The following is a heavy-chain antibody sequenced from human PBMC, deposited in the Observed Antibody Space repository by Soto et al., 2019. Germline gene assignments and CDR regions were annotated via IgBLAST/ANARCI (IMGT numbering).Heavy chain of an antibody. Sequence: QITLKESGPTLGKPTQTLTLTCTFSGFSLSTNGVGVGWIRPTPGQALEWLALIYWDDDKRYSPSLKRRLTIPMVTSKNPMVLTMTNMDPGDTATYSCAHRRTPSSPLDYWGQGTLVTVPS. CDR1: GFSLSTNGVG. CDR3: AHRRTPSSPLDY. CDR2: IYWDDDK. J-gene: IGHJ4*02. V-gene: IGHV2-5*02.